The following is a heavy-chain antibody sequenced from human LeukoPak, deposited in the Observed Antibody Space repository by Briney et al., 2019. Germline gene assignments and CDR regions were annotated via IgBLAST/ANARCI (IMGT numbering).Heavy chain of an antibody. V-gene: IGHV1-69*04. CDR3: ARGLGLLRFLEWLAY. CDR1: GGTFSSYA. J-gene: IGHJ4*02. D-gene: IGHD3-3*01. Sequence: SVKVSCKASGGTFSSYAISWARQAPGQGLEWMGRIIPILGIANYAQKFQGRVTITADKSTSTAYMELSSLRSEDTAVYYCARGLGLLRFLEWLAYWGQGALVTVSS. CDR2: IIPILGIA.